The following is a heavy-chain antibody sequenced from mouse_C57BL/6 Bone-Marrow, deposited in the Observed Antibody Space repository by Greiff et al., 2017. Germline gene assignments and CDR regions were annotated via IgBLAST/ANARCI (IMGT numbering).Heavy chain of an antibody. CDR2: IYPRSGNT. D-gene: IGHD2-2*01. CDR1: GYTFTSYG. V-gene: IGHV1-81*01. Sequence: VQLQQSGAELARPGASVKLSCKASGYTFTSYGISWVKQRTGQGLEWIGEIYPRSGNTYYNEKFKGKATLTADKSSSTAYMELRSLTSEDSAVYFCANLWLRRRRLAYWGQGTLVTVSA. J-gene: IGHJ3*01. CDR3: ANLWLRRRRLAY.